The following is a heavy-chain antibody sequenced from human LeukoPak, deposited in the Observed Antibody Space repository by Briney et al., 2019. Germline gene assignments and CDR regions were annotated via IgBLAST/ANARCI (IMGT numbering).Heavy chain of an antibody. Sequence: PGGSLRLSCAASGFTFSSYAMHWVRQAPGKGLEWVAVISYDGSNKYYADSVKGRFTISRDNSKNTLYLQMNSLRAEDTAVYYCARGQMMSPLTVDYWGQGTLVTVSS. CDR3: ARGQMMSPLTVDY. J-gene: IGHJ4*02. CDR2: ISYDGSNK. CDR1: GFTFSSYA. D-gene: IGHD3-16*01. V-gene: IGHV3-30-3*01.